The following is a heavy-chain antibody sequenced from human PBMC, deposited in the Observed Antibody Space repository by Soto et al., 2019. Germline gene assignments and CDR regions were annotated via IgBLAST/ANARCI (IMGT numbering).Heavy chain of an antibody. D-gene: IGHD2-15*01. V-gene: IGHV4-31*03. CDR3: AREGCSGGSCYSWSPDAFDI. J-gene: IGHJ3*02. CDR1: GGSISSGGYY. Sequence: QVQLQESGPGLVKPSQTLSLTCTVSGGSISSGGYYWSWIRQHPGKGLEWIGYIYYSGSTYYNPSLKSRVTISVDTAKNQFSLKLSSVTAADTAVYYCAREGCSGGSCYSWSPDAFDIWGQGTMVTVSS. CDR2: IYYSGST.